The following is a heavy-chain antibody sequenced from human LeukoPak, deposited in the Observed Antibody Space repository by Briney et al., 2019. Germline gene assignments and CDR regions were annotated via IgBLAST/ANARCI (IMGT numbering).Heavy chain of an antibody. CDR3: ARWAESNDY. J-gene: IGHJ4*02. Sequence: GGSLRLSCAASGFSFSSFWMSWVRQAPGKGLEWVANIKEDGREKYYVDSVKGRFTISRDNAKNSLYLQMNSLRAEDTAVYYCARWAESNDYWGQGTLVTVSS. CDR2: IKEDGREK. CDR1: GFSFSSFW. V-gene: IGHV3-7*05.